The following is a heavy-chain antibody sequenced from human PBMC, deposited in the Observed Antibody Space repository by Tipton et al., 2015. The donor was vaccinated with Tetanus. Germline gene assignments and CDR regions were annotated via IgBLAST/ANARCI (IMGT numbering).Heavy chain of an antibody. D-gene: IGHD2-21*01. CDR2: IWYDGSA. V-gene: IGHV4-39*01. CDR1: GDSISSSEYY. J-gene: IGHJ5*02. Sequence: LRLSCTVSGDSISSSEYYWGWIRQSPGKGLEWIGSIWYDGSAYYNPSLKSRVTISVDTSKNQFSLKVRSVTAADTAVYACARHVVQGAPRWFDPWGQGTQVTVSS. CDR3: ARHVVQGAPRWFDP.